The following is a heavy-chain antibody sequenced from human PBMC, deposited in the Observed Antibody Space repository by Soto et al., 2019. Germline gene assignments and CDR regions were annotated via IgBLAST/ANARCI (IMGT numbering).Heavy chain of an antibody. CDR1: GFTFSSYA. V-gene: IGHV3-23*01. CDR2: IRYNGSNT. CDR3: AKDSLAYCSSAGCYFPAY. D-gene: IGHD2-2*01. J-gene: IGHJ4*02. Sequence: GGSLRLSCAASGFTFSSYAMSWVRQAPGKGLEWMSAIRYNGSNTDYVDSVKGRFTISRDNSKNTLYLQVNSLRADDTAVYFCAKDSLAYCSSAGCYFPAYWGQGTKVTVSS.